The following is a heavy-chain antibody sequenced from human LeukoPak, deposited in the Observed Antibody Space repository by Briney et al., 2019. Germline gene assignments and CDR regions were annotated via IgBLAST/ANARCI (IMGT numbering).Heavy chain of an antibody. CDR1: GGSISSSSYY. D-gene: IGHD3-10*01. CDR2: IYYSGST. V-gene: IGHV4-39*07. CDR3: ARLFGLLSGDV. J-gene: IGHJ6*04. Sequence: SETLSLTCTVSGGSISSSSYYWGWIRQPPGKGLEWIGNIYYSGSTYYNPSLKSRVTISVDTSKNQFSLKLSSVTAADTAVYYCARLFGLLSGDVWGKGTTVTISS.